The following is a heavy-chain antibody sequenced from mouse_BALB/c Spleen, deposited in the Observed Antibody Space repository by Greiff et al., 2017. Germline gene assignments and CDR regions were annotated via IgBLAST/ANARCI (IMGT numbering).Heavy chain of an antibody. V-gene: IGHV2-2*02. Sequence: VKLMESGPGLVQPSQSLSITCTVSGFSLTSYGVHWVRQSPGKGLEWLGVIWSGGSTDYNAAFISRLSISKDNSKSQVFFKMNSLQANDTAIYYCARRCYGYAYAMGDWGQGTSVTVSS. CDR2: IWSGGST. CDR1: GFSLTSYG. J-gene: IGHJ4*01. CDR3: ARRCYGYAYAMGD. D-gene: IGHD1-2*01.